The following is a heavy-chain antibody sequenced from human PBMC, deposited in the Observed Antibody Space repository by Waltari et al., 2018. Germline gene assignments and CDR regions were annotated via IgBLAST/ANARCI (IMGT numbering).Heavy chain of an antibody. V-gene: IGHV3-74*01. CDR3: ARGHLTGYCNDY. J-gene: IGHJ4*02. CDR2: INGDRSRT. D-gene: IGHD3-9*01. Sequence: EVQLVESGGGLVQPGGSLRLSCAASGFTFSSYWMHWVRQAPGKGLVWVSRINGDRSRTYYADSVKGRFTISRDNAKNTLYLQMNSLSAEDTAIYYCARGHLTGYCNDYWGQGTLVTVSS. CDR1: GFTFSSYW.